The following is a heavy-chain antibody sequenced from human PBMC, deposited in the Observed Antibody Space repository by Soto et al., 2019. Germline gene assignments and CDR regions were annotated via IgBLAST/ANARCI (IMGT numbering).Heavy chain of an antibody. CDR2: ISSSGSTI. V-gene: IGHV3-48*03. D-gene: IGHD4-17*01. Sequence: PWGALRLSCSSSGFTFISDEMNWVREAPGKGLEWVSYISSSGSTIDYADSVKGRFTIARDNAKNSLYLQMNSLRAEDTAVYYCARALRQWGYFDYWGQGTLVTVSS. CDR3: ARALRQWGYFDY. J-gene: IGHJ4*02. CDR1: GFTFISDE.